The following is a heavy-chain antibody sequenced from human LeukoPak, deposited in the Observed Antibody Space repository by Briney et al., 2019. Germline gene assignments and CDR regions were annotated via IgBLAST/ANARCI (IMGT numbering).Heavy chain of an antibody. CDR3: ARGGGVVNPYYYYYYGMDV. CDR1: GGSISSSSYY. CDR2: IYYSGST. D-gene: IGHD3-3*01. J-gene: IGHJ6*02. V-gene: IGHV4-39*07. Sequence: PSETLSLTCTVSGGSISSSSYYWGWIRQPPGKGLEWIGSIYYSGSTNYNPSLKSRVTISVDTSKNQFSLKLSSVTAADTAVYYCARGGGVVNPYYYYYYGMDVWGQGTTVTVSS.